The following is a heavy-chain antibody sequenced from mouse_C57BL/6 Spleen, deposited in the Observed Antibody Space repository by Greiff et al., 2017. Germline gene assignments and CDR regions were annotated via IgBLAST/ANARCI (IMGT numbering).Heavy chain of an antibody. V-gene: IGHV2-2*01. CDR3: ARNLGYYGSRNYYAMDY. CDR1: GFSLTSYG. Sequence: QVQLQQSGPGLVQPSQSLSITCTVSGFSLTSYGVHWVRQSPGKGLEWLGVIWSGGSTDYNAAFISRLSISKDNSKSQVFFKMNSLQADDTAIYYCARNLGYYGSRNYYAMDYWGQGTSVTVSS. CDR2: IWSGGST. J-gene: IGHJ4*01. D-gene: IGHD1-1*01.